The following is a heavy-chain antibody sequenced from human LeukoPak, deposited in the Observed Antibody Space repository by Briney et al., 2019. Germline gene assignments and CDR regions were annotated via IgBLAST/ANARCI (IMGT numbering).Heavy chain of an antibody. D-gene: IGHD3-3*01. V-gene: IGHV1-69*05. CDR2: IIPILGTA. CDR3: ARDPLTYYDFWSGSPRTKYYFDY. CDR1: GGTFSSYA. J-gene: IGHJ4*02. Sequence: VASVKVSCKASGGTFSSYAISWVRQAPGQGLEWMGGIIPILGTANYAQKFQGRVTITTDESTSTAYMELSSLRSEDTAVYYCARDPLTYYDFWSGSPRTKYYFDYWGQGTLVTVSS.